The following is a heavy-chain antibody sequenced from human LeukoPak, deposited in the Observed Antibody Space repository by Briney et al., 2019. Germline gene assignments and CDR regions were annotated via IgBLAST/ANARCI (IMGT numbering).Heavy chain of an antibody. D-gene: IGHD3-22*01. CDR1: GFKFDDYG. V-gene: IGHV3-20*04. CDR2: INWNGAWK. J-gene: IGHJ5*02. CDR3: AGYYYDSSRGFDL. Sequence: PGGSLRLSCAASGFKFDDYGMSWVRQAPGKGLERVCDINWNGAWKGYADSVKGRFTISRDNAKNSLYLQMNSLRAEDTALYYCAGYYYDSSRGFDLWGQGTLVTVSA.